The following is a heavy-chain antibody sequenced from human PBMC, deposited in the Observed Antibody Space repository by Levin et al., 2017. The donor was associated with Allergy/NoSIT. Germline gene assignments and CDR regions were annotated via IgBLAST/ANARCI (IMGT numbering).Heavy chain of an antibody. Sequence: GESLKISCSTSGFAFSTYWMSWVRQGPGKGLEWVANIKGDSGEIYYVDSVKGRFTISRDNAKDSLYLQMNSVRVEDSAVYYCARDGPVAPFDYWGQGTLVTVSS. CDR3: ARDGPVAPFDY. CDR2: IKGDSGEI. CDR1: GFAFSTYW. V-gene: IGHV3-7*01. J-gene: IGHJ4*02.